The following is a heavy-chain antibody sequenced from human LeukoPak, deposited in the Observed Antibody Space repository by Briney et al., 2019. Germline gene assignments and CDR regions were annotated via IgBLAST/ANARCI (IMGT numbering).Heavy chain of an antibody. Sequence: GGSLRLSCAASGFTFSDYYMSWVRQPPGKGLEWVANIKHDGSEKYYVDSVKGRFTISRDNAKNSLYLQMNSLRTEDTAMYYCARVGTAEGTLEDYWGQGTLVTVSS. J-gene: IGHJ4*02. D-gene: IGHD6-13*01. CDR2: IKHDGSEK. CDR3: ARVGTAEGTLEDY. V-gene: IGHV3-7*01. CDR1: GFTFSDYY.